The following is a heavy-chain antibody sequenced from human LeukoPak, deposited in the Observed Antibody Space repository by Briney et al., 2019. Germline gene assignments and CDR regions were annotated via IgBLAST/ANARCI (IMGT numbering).Heavy chain of an antibody. CDR3: ARSLRGLDY. J-gene: IGHJ4*02. CDR2: IIPILGIA. Sequence: GSSVKVSCKASGGTFSSHAISWVRQAPGQGLEWMGRIIPILGIANYAQKFQGRVTITADKSTSTAYMEQSSLRSEDTAVYYCARSLRGLDYWGQGTLVTVSS. D-gene: IGHD4-17*01. V-gene: IGHV1-69*04. CDR1: GGTFSSHA.